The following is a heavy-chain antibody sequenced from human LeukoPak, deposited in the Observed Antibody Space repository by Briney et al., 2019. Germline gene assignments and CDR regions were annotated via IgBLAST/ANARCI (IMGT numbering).Heavy chain of an antibody. Sequence: PGGSLRLSCATSGFTFSSNAMHWVRQAPGKGLEWVAVVSYDGNNKYYADSVKGRFTISRDNSKNTLYLQMNSLRTEDTAVYYCARGSGSSAYYPVDYWGQGTLATVSS. V-gene: IGHV3-30-3*01. CDR2: VSYDGNNK. J-gene: IGHJ4*02. D-gene: IGHD3-22*01. CDR3: ARGSGSSAYYPVDY. CDR1: GFTFSSNA.